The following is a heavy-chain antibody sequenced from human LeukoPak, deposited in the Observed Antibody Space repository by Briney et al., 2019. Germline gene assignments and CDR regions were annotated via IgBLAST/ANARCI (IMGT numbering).Heavy chain of an antibody. CDR1: GGTFSSYA. V-gene: IGHV1-69*05. Sequence: SVKVSCKASGGTFSSYAISWGRQAPGQGLEWMVRIIPIFGTANYAQKFQGRVTITTEESTSTAYMELSSLRSEDTAVYYCASTHSSGWYDDWFDPWGQGTLVTVSS. CDR3: ASTHSSGWYDDWFDP. CDR2: IIPIFGTA. D-gene: IGHD6-19*01. J-gene: IGHJ5*02.